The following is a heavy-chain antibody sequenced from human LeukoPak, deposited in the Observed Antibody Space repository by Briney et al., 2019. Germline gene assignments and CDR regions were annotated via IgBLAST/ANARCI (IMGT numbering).Heavy chain of an antibody. V-gene: IGHV1-24*01. CDR3: ATAPGVIAFDY. Sequence: ASVKVSCKVSGYTLTELSMHWVRQAPGKGLEWMGGFDPEDGETIYAQKFQGRVTTTEDTSTDTAYMELSSLRSEDTAVYYCATAPGVIAFDYWGQGTLVTVSS. D-gene: IGHD3-16*02. J-gene: IGHJ4*02. CDR1: GYTLTELS. CDR2: FDPEDGET.